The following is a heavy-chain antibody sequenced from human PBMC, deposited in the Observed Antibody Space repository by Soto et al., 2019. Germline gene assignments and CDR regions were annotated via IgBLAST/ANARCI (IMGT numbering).Heavy chain of an antibody. D-gene: IGHD6-6*01. CDR1: GGSISSGDYY. CDR2: IYYSGST. V-gene: IGHV4-30-4*01. J-gene: IGHJ4*02. CDR3: ASGLASSAFDY. Sequence: PSETLSLTCTVSGGSISSGDYYWSWIRQPPGKGLEWIGYIYYSGSTYYNPSLKSRVTISVDTSKNQFSLKLSSVTAADTAVYYCASGLASSAFDYWGQGTLVTVSS.